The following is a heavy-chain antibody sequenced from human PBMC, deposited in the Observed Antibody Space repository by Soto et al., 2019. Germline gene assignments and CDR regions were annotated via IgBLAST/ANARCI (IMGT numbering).Heavy chain of an antibody. D-gene: IGHD6-25*01. Sequence: ASVKVSCKVSGYTLTELSMHWVRQAPGKGLEWMGGFDPEDGETIYAQKLQGRVTMTEDTSTDTAYMELSSLRSEDTAVYYCATEQRLAGYYYYMDVWGKGTTVTVSS. J-gene: IGHJ6*03. CDR2: FDPEDGET. CDR1: GYTLTELS. CDR3: ATEQRLAGYYYYMDV. V-gene: IGHV1-24*01.